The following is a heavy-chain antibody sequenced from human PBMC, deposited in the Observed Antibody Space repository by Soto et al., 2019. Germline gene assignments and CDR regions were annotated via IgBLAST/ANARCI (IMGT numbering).Heavy chain of an antibody. CDR3: AMARLRAVYAFDI. CDR1: GGSVSSGAYY. Sequence: QVQLQESDAGLVKASQTLSLTCTVSGGSVSSGAYYWTWIRPRPGKGLEWIGYIYYSGSTYYSPSLKSRLSISLDTSKNQVSLRLSSVTAADTAMYYCAMARLRAVYAFDIWGQGTMVAVSS. CDR2: IYYSGST. J-gene: IGHJ3*02. D-gene: IGHD5-12*01. V-gene: IGHV4-31*03.